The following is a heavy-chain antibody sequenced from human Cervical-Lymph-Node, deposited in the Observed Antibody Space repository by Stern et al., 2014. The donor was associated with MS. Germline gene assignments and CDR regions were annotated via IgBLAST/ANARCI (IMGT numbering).Heavy chain of an antibody. CDR3: ARDRLDGDYVYYYGLDV. V-gene: IGHV3-30*04. CDR1: GFTFSRYA. D-gene: IGHD4-17*01. Sequence: VQLEESGGGVVRPGGSLRLSCATSGFTFSRYAVLWVRQAPGKGLEWVAAISYDGSNKFYGDSVKGRFTISRDNSKNTLFLQMNNLRPEDSGVYHCARDRLDGDYVYYYGLDVWGQGTTVTVSS. CDR2: ISYDGSNK. J-gene: IGHJ6*02.